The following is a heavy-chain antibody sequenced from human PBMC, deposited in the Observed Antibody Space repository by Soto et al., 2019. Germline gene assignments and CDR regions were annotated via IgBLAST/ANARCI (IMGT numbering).Heavy chain of an antibody. CDR1: GFTFTSFW. Sequence: PGGSLRLSCEASGFTFTSFWMHWVRQVPGKGLVWVSRINSDGGNKRYADSVKGRFIISRDNAKGTLYLQMNGLRVEDTAVYYCARNGAQIAVLVTNTDSWGRDTLVT. J-gene: IGHJ4*02. CDR3: ARNGAQIAVLVTNTDS. D-gene: IGHD5-18*01. CDR2: INSDGGNK. V-gene: IGHV3-74*01.